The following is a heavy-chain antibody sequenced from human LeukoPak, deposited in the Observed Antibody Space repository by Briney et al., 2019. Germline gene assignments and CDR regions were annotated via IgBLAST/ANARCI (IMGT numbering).Heavy chain of an antibody. CDR3: ARDRTDGDYLFDY. D-gene: IGHD4-17*01. V-gene: IGHV1-2*02. Sequence: ASVKVSCKASGYTFTGYYMHWVRQAPGQGLEWMGWINPNSGGTNYAQKFQGRVTMTRDTSISTAYMELSRLRSDDTAVYYCARDRTDGDYLFDYWGQGTLVTVSS. CDR1: GYTFTGYY. J-gene: IGHJ4*02. CDR2: INPNSGGT.